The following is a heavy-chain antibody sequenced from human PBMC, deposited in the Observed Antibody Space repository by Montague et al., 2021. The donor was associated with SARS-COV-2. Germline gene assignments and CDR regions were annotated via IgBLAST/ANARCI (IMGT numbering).Heavy chain of an antibody. D-gene: IGHD3-10*01. CDR3: ARDQRRYGSGSYYGPHYYYYGMDV. CDR2: IYSGGST. J-gene: IGHJ6*02. V-gene: IGHV3-66*02. CDR1: GFTVSSNY. Sequence: SLRLSCAASGFTVSSNYMSWVRQAPGKGLEWVSVIYSGGSTYYADSVKGRFTISRDNSKNTLYLQMNSLRAEDTAVYYCARDQRRYGSGSYYGPHYYYYGMDVWGQGTRVTVSS.